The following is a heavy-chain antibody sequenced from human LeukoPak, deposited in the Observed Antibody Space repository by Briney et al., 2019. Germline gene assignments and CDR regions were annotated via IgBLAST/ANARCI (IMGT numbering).Heavy chain of an antibody. D-gene: IGHD2-2*01. V-gene: IGHV1-2*02. CDR1: GYTFTGYY. J-gene: IGHJ4*02. Sequence: ASVTVSCTASGYTFTGYYMHWVRQAPGQALEWMGWINPNSGGTNYAQKFQGRVTMTRYTSISTAYMELSRLRSDDTAVYYCELHDGSSTSRTHNVDYWGQGTLVTVSS. CDR3: ELHDGSSTSRTHNVDY. CDR2: INPNSGGT.